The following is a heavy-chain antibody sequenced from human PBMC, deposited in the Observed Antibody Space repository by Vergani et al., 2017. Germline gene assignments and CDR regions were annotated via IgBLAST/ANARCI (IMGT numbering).Heavy chain of an antibody. CDR2: IKQDVSEK. D-gene: IGHD3-3*01. J-gene: IGHJ6*03. V-gene: IGHV3-7*01. CDR3: AKARNDFWRGSPRNYYYYYYMDV. Sequence: ELQLVESGGGLVQPGGSLRLSCAASGFTFSSYWMSWVRQAPGKGLEGVANIKQDVSEKYYVDSVKGRFTISRDNAKNSLYLQMNSLRAEDTAVYYCAKARNDFWRGSPRNYYYYYYMDVWGKGTTVTVSS. CDR1: GFTFSSYW.